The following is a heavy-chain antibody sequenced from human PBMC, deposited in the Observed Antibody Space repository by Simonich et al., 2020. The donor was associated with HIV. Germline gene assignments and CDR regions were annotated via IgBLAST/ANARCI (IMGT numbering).Heavy chain of an antibody. CDR2: ISYDGSNK. CDR1: GFTFSSYA. J-gene: IGHJ4*02. V-gene: IGHV3-30*07. CDR3: ARSPLTTHFDY. Sequence: VQLVESGGGVVQPGRSLRLSCAASGFTFSSYAMHWVRQAPGKGLEWVAVISYDGSNKYYADSVKGRFTISRDNSKNTLYLQMNSLRAEDTAVYYCARSPLTTHFDYWGQGTLVTVSS. D-gene: IGHD4-17*01.